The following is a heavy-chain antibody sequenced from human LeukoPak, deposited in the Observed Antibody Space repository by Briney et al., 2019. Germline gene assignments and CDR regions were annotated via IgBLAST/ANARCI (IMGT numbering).Heavy chain of an antibody. D-gene: IGHD4-17*01. CDR2: IKQDGSEN. V-gene: IGHV3-7*05. CDR3: VRDDYGAHDY. Sequence: PGGSLRLSCAASGFTFSSYSMNWVRQAPGKGLDWVANIKQDGSENYYVDSVKGRFTISSDNAKNSLYLQMNSLTVEDTAVYYCVRDDYGAHDYWGQGTLVTVSS. J-gene: IGHJ4*02. CDR1: GFTFSSYS.